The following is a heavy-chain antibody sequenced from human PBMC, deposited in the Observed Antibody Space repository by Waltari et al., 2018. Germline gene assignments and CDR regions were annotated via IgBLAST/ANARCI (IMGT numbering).Heavy chain of an antibody. V-gene: IGHV3-43D*04. CDR3: AKDITPSYCSSTSCYSALGY. CDR2: ISWDGGST. D-gene: IGHD2-2*01. CDR1: GFTFDDYA. Sequence: EVQLVESGGVVVQPGGSLRLSCAASGFTFDDYAMHWVRQAPGKGLAWVSLISWDGGSTYYADSVKGRFTISRDNSKNSLYLQMNSLRAEDTALYYCAKDITPSYCSSTSCYSALGYWGQGTLVTVSS. J-gene: IGHJ4*02.